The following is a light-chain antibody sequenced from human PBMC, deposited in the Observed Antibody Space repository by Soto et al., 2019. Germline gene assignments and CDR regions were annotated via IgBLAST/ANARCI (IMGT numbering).Light chain of an antibody. V-gene: IGLV2-8*01. J-gene: IGLJ2*01. CDR1: SSDVGGYNF. CDR2: EVN. CDR3: SSHAGSINLI. Sequence: QSVLTQPPSASGSPGQSVTIPCTGTSSDVGGYNFVSWYQQHPGKAPKLMIYEVNKRPSGVPDRFSGSKSGNTASLTVSGLQAEDEADYYCSSHAGSINLIFGGGTKLTV.